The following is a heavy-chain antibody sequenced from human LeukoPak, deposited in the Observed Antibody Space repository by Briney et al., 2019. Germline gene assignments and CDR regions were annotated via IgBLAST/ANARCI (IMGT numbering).Heavy chain of an antibody. V-gene: IGHV1-18*01. Sequence: EASVRVSCKVSGYTLTELSMHWVRQAPGKGLEWMGWISAYNGNTNYAQKLQGRVTMTTDTSTSTAYMELRSLRSDDTAVYYCARDRPWGGNPMDVWGKGTTVTISS. CDR1: GYTLTELS. CDR2: ISAYNGNT. CDR3: ARDRPWGGNPMDV. J-gene: IGHJ6*03. D-gene: IGHD4-23*01.